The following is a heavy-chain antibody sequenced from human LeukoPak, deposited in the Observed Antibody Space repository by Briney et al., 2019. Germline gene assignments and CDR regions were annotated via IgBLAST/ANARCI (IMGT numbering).Heavy chain of an antibody. V-gene: IGHV3-53*01. CDR3: AKKLDILTGYPIFDY. J-gene: IGHJ4*02. Sequence: GGSLRLSCAASGVTVSRHHMSSVRHAPGERLGWVSVIYPGGSTYYADSVKGRFTISRDNSKNTLYFQMNNLRAEDTAVYYCAKKLDILTGYPIFDYWGQGTLVTVSS. CDR1: GVTVSRHH. D-gene: IGHD3-9*01. CDR2: IYPGGST.